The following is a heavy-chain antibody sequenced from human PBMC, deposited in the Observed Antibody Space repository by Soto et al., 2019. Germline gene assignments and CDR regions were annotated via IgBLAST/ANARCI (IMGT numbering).Heavy chain of an antibody. CDR1: GGSISSYY. V-gene: IGHV4-59*08. CDR3: ARRAVATPMDYYYYMDV. J-gene: IGHJ6*03. Sequence: QVQLQESGPGLVKPSETLSLTCTVSGGSISSYYWSWIRQPPGKGLEWIGYIYYSGGTTYNPSLKSRGTISVDTSKNQFSLKLSSVTAADTAVYYCARRAVATPMDYYYYMDVWGKGTTVTVSS. CDR2: IYYSGGT. D-gene: IGHD5-12*01.